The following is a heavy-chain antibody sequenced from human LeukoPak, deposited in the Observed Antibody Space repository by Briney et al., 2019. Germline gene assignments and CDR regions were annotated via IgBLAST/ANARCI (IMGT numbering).Heavy chain of an antibody. CDR2: ISAYNGNT. D-gene: IGHD5-18*01. Sequence: ASVKVSCKASGYTFTGHYMHWVRQAPGQGLEWMGWISAYNGNTNYAQKLQGRVTMTTDTSTSTAYMELRSLRSDDTAVYYCARTTEGGYTYGYFYYYYMDVWGKGTTVTISS. CDR3: ARTTEGGYTYGYFYYYYMDV. J-gene: IGHJ6*03. V-gene: IGHV1-18*04. CDR1: GYTFTGHY.